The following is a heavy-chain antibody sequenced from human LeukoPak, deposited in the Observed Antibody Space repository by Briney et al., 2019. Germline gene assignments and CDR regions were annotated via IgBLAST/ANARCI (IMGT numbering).Heavy chain of an antibody. J-gene: IGHJ5*01. CDR1: GFSFGNYA. Sequence: GGSLRLSCVASGFSFGNYAMSWVRQAPGKGLQWVSQISGTGGATWYAGFARDRFTISRDNSKKTLYLQMSGLRVENTAMYYCVKDPRDTYGTNWFVSWGQGTLLIVSS. CDR2: ISGTGGAT. CDR3: VKDPRDTYGTNWFVS. D-gene: IGHD1-1*01. V-gene: IGHV3-23*01.